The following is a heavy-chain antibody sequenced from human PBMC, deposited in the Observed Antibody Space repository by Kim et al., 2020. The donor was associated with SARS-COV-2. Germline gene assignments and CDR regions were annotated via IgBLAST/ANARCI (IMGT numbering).Heavy chain of an antibody. D-gene: IGHD5-12*01. CDR3: AREKDGYNPPWYFDY. CDR2: IYYSGST. J-gene: IGHJ4*02. Sequence: SETLSLTCTVSGGSISSSSYYWGWIRQPPGKGLEWIGSIYYSGSTYYNPSLKSRVTISVDTSKSQFSLKLSSVTAADTAVYYCAREKDGYNPPWYFDYWGQGTLVTVSS. V-gene: IGHV4-39*07. CDR1: GGSISSSSYY.